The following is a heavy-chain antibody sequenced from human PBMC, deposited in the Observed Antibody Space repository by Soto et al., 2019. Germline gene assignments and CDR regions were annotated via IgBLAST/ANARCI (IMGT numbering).Heavy chain of an antibody. V-gene: IGHV5-51*01. CDR2: IYPGDSDP. Sequence: PGESLKISCQGSGYSFTSYWIGWVRQMPGKGLEWMGIIYPGDSDPRYSPSFQGQVTISADKSISTAYLQWRSLKASDTAMYYCARQRGYCSSTSCYPLDYWGQGTLVTVSS. D-gene: IGHD2-2*03. CDR3: ARQRGYCSSTSCYPLDY. CDR1: GYSFTSYW. J-gene: IGHJ4*02.